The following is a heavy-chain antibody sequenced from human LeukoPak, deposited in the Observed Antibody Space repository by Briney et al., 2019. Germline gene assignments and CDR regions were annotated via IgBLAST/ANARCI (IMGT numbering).Heavy chain of an antibody. J-gene: IGHJ4*02. CDR1: GGSISSYY. CDR2: IYTSGSS. CDR3: AKNVYTNSWAHFFDY. D-gene: IGHD6-6*01. Sequence: PSETLSLTCTVSGGSISSYYWSWIRQPAGKGLEWIGRIYTSGSSNYNPSLKSRVTMSVDTSKNQFSLKLSSVTAAGTAVYYCAKNVYTNSWAHFFDYWGQGTLVTVSS. V-gene: IGHV4-4*07.